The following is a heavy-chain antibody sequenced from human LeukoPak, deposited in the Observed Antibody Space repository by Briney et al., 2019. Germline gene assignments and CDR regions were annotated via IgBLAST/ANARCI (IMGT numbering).Heavy chain of an antibody. CDR2: INHSGST. Sequence: SETLSLTCTVSGGSISGYYWSWIRQPPGKGLEWIGEINHSGSTNYNPSLKSRVTISVDTSKNQFSLKLSSVTAADTAVYYCARPYCSGGSCYFQHWGQGTLVTVSS. CDR1: GGSISGYY. V-gene: IGHV4-34*01. CDR3: ARPYCSGGSCYFQH. D-gene: IGHD2-15*01. J-gene: IGHJ1*01.